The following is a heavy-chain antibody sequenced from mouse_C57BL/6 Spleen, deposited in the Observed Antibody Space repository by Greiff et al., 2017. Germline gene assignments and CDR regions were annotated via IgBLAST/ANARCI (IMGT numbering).Heavy chain of an antibody. J-gene: IGHJ4*01. V-gene: IGHV1-74*01. Sequence: QVHVKQPGAELVKPGASVKVSCKASGYTFTSYWMHWVKQRPGQGLEWIGRIHPSDSDTNYNQKFKGKATLTVDKSSSTAYMQLSSLTSEDSAVYYCAMGGAQAGDAMDYWGQGTSVTVSS. D-gene: IGHD3-2*02. CDR1: GYTFTSYW. CDR3: AMGGAQAGDAMDY. CDR2: IHPSDSDT.